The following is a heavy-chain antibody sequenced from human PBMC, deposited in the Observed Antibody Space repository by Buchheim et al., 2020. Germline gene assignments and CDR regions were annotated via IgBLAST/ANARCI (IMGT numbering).Heavy chain of an antibody. Sequence: QVQLVESGGGVVQPGRSLRLSCAASGFTFSSYAMHWVRQAPGKGLEWVAVISYDGSNKYYADSVKGRFTISRDNSKKTLYLQMNSLRAEDTAVYYCARPRGSTMDDWYFDLWGRGTL. J-gene: IGHJ2*01. D-gene: IGHD3-10*01. CDR1: GFTFSSYA. V-gene: IGHV3-30*01. CDR2: ISYDGSNK. CDR3: ARPRGSTMDDWYFDL.